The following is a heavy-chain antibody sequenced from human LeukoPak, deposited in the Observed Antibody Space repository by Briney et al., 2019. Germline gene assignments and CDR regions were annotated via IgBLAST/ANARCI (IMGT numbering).Heavy chain of an antibody. Sequence: ASVKVSCKASDYTFTNYGISWVRQAPGQGPEWMGWISAYNGYTDYAQKPQFRVTMTTDTSTSTAYMELRSLRSDDTAVYYCARWFGELWFDYWGQGTLVTVSS. CDR3: ARWFGELWFDY. V-gene: IGHV1-18*01. J-gene: IGHJ4*02. CDR2: ISAYNGYT. CDR1: DYTFTNYG. D-gene: IGHD3-10*01.